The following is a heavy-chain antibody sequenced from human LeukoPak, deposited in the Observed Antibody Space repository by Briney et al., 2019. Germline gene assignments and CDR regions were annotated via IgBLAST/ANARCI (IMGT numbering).Heavy chain of an antibody. J-gene: IGHJ5*02. D-gene: IGHD3-3*01. CDR3: ASHDPYYDFWSGPNWFDP. CDR1: GFTFGSYS. CDR2: ISSSSSTI. Sequence: GGSLRLSCAASGFTFGSYSMNWVRQAPGKGLEWVSYISSSSSTIYYADSVKGRFTISRDNAKNSLYLQMNSLRAEDTAVYYCASHDPYYDFWSGPNWFDPWGQGTLVTVSS. V-gene: IGHV3-48*01.